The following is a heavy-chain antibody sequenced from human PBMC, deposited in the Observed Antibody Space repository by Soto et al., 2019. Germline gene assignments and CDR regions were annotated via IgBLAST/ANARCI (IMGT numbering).Heavy chain of an antibody. J-gene: IGHJ4*02. V-gene: IGHV1-58*01. CDR2: IVVASGKT. CDR3: AATLDWGSYDFGGYHS. CDR1: GFTFSRSA. D-gene: IGHD2-15*01. Sequence: SVKVSCKASGFTFSRSAVQWVRQARGQGLEWVGWIVVASGKTEYAQKFQERVSISRDMSTRTVYMDLSSLTSEDTAIYYCAATLDWGSYDFGGYHSWGLGTPVTVSS.